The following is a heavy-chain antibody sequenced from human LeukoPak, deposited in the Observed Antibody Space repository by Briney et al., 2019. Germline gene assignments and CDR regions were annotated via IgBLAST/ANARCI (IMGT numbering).Heavy chain of an antibody. D-gene: IGHD6-13*01. J-gene: IGHJ1*01. CDR3: AHLIAAADAEYFQH. V-gene: IGHV2-5*08. CDR2: IYWDDDK. Sequence: SWVRQTPGKALEWLAVIYWDDDKRYSPSLKRRLTITKDTSKNQVVLTMTNMDPVDTATYYCAHLIAAADAEYFQHWGQGTLVTVSS.